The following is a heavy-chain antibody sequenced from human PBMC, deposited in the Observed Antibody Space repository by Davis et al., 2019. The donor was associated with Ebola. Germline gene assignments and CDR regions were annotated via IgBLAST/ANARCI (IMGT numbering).Heavy chain of an antibody. D-gene: IGHD6-19*01. CDR3: AKDRGYSSGWFDHNFDY. J-gene: IGHJ4*02. V-gene: IGHV3-30*18. CDR1: GFIFGYFG. CDR2: ITHDGGNK. Sequence: GESLKISCAASGFIFGYFGMHWVRQAPGKGLEWVTMITHDGGNKYYADSVKGRFTISRDNSKSTLLLQMNSLRAEDTAVYYCAKDRGYSSGWFDHNFDYWGQGALVTVSS.